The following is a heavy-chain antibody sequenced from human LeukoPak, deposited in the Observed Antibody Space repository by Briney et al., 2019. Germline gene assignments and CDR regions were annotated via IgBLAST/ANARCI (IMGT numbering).Heavy chain of an antibody. J-gene: IGHJ2*01. CDR3: ARVYDSSGYYAYWYFDL. CDR2: IYYSGST. Sequence: SETLSLICTVSGGSISSYYWSWIRQPPGKGLEWIGYIYYSGSTNYNPSLKSRVTISVDTSKNQFSLKLSSVTAADTAVYYCARVYDSSGYYAYWYFDLWGRGTLLTASS. V-gene: IGHV4-59*01. CDR1: GGSISSYY. D-gene: IGHD3-22*01.